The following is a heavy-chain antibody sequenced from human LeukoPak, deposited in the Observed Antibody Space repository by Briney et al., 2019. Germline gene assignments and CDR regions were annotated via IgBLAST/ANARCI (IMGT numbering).Heavy chain of an antibody. CDR1: GDSINSYY. CDR3: ARVRQTYYYGSGSYFYFDY. CDR2: IYYSGST. J-gene: IGHJ4*02. V-gene: IGHV4-59*01. D-gene: IGHD3-10*01. Sequence: SETLSLTCTVSGDSINSYYWNWIRQPSGKGLEWIGYIYYSGSTNYNPSLKSRVTISVDTSKNQFSLKLSSVTAADTAVYYCARVRQTYYYGSGSYFYFDYWGQGTLVTVSS.